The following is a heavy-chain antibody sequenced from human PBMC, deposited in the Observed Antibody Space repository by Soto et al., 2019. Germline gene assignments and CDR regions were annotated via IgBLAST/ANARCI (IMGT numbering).Heavy chain of an antibody. CDR1: GYTFTTYG. D-gene: IGHD3-16*01. CDR3: AREGEMPYYYYGLDV. J-gene: IGHJ6*02. Sequence: QVQLVQSGAEVRKPGASVKVSCKASGYTFTTYGISWVRQAPGQGLEWMGWISGSDGHTKYAQQFQGRIIMTTDTSTSTVYMDLRSLRSDDTAVYYCAREGEMPYYYYGLDVWGQGTTVTVSS. V-gene: IGHV1-18*01. CDR2: ISGSDGHT.